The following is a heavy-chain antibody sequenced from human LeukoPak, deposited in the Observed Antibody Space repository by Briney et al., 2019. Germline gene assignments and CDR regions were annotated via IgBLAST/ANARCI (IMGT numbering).Heavy chain of an antibody. J-gene: IGHJ6*03. Sequence: GGSLRLSCAASGFTFSSYDMRWVRQATGEGLGWVSGIGTAGDIYYSGSVKGRFTISRENAKNSLYLQRKSLRAGDTAVYYCARDRGRYYMDVWGKGTTVTISS. D-gene: IGHD6-25*01. CDR3: ARDRGRYYMDV. CDR1: GFTFSSYD. CDR2: IGTAGDI. V-gene: IGHV3-13*01.